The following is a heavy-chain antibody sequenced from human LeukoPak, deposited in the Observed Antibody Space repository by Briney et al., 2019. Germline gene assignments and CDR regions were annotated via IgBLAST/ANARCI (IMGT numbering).Heavy chain of an antibody. V-gene: IGHV4-38-2*02. CDR2: IYHSATT. J-gene: IGHJ4*02. Sequence: SETLSLTCTVSGYSINSGFYWGWLRQPPGKGLEWIGNIYHSATTHYNSSLKGRVTISVDTSKNQLSLKPSSVTAADTAVYYCARAVGLTQRGTFDYWGQGTLVTVSS. D-gene: IGHD1-1*01. CDR3: ARAVGLTQRGTFDY. CDR1: GYSINSGFY.